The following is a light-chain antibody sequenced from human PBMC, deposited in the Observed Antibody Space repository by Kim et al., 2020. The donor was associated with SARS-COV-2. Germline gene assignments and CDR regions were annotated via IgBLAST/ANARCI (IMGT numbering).Light chain of an antibody. Sequence: SFPPGKRATFSCRASQGVRNYLAWYRQKPGQAPTLLIYDTDNRATGIPTRFSGSGSGTDFTLSISNLDPEDFAVYYCQQRSSWPLTFGGGTRVEIK. CDR2: DTD. V-gene: IGKV3-11*01. CDR3: QQRSSWPLT. CDR1: QGVRNY. J-gene: IGKJ4*01.